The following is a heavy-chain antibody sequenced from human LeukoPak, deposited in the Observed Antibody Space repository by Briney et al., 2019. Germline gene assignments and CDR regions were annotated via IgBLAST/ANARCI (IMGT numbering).Heavy chain of an antibody. V-gene: IGHV3-66*01. Sequence: GGSLRLSCTASGFTFGDYAMSWVRQAPGKGLEWVSVIYSGGSTYYADSVKGRFTISRDNSKNTLYLQMNSLRAEDTAVYYCASSPGYYDILTGYRDFDYWGQGTLVTVSS. CDR3: ASSPGYYDILTGYRDFDY. CDR2: IYSGGST. D-gene: IGHD3-9*01. CDR1: GFTFGDYA. J-gene: IGHJ4*02.